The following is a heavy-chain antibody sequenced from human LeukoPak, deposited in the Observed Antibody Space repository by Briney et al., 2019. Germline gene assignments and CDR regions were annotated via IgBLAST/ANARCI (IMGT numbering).Heavy chain of an antibody. V-gene: IGHV4-59*08. CDR1: GGSISSYY. CDR3: ARHRDTAMVSTVFDY. J-gene: IGHJ4*02. Sequence: PSETLSLTCTVSGGSISSYYWGWIRQPPGKGLEWIGYIYYSGSTNYNPSLKSRVTISVDTSKNQFSLKLSSVTAADTAVYYCARHRDTAMVSTVFDYWGQGTLVTVSS. D-gene: IGHD5-18*01. CDR2: IYYSGST.